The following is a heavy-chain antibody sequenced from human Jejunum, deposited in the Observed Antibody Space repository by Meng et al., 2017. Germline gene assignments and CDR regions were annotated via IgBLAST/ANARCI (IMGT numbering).Heavy chain of an antibody. J-gene: IGHJ4*02. D-gene: IGHD3-10*01. CDR1: GISFSTSG. CDR2: IWSDGSLK. Sequence: GESLKISCVASGISFSTSGMHWVRQAPGKGLEWVAMIWSDGSLKFYADSVKGRFTISRDNSKNTVDLQMDSLRAEDTAVYYCARDRGLRDLDHWGQGTRVTVSS. CDR3: ARDRGLRDLDH. V-gene: IGHV3-33*01.